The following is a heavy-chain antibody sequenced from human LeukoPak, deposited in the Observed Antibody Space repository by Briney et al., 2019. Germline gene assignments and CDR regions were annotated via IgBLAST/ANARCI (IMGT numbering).Heavy chain of an antibody. Sequence: LSLTCTVSGYSISSGYYWGWIRQPPGKGLEWLSHISIASTTYYADSVKGRFTISRDNARNSVFLQMASLRAEDTGVYYCASWAGTAAGFSGPFDYWGLGTLVTVSS. J-gene: IGHJ4*02. D-gene: IGHD6-13*01. V-gene: IGHV3-11*01. CDR3: ASWAGTAAGFSGPFDY. CDR2: ISIASTT. CDR1: GYSISSGYY.